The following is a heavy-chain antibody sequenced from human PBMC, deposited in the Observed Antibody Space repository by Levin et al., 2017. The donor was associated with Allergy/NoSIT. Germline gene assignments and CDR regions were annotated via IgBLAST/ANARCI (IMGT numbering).Heavy chain of an antibody. Sequence: GGSLRLSCAASGFTFDDYAMHWVRQAPGKGLEWVSGISWNSGSIGYADSVKGRFTISRDNAKNSLYLQMNSLRAEDTALYYCAKAKLRRLYSNYELYGMDVWGQGTTVTVSS. V-gene: IGHV3-9*01. CDR3: AKAKLRRLYSNYELYGMDV. D-gene: IGHD4-11*01. J-gene: IGHJ6*02. CDR2: ISWNSGSI. CDR1: GFTFDDYA.